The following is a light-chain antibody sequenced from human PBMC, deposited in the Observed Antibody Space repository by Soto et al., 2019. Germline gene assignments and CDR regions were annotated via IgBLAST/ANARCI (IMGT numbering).Light chain of an antibody. CDR3: SSYSTTSSPHVL. J-gene: IGLJ2*01. CDR2: EVT. Sequence: QSALTQPASVSGSPGQSITISCTGTRSDVGRYNYVSWYQQHPGKAPKLLIYEVTYRPSGVSTRFSASKSGSTASLTISGIQAEDEADYYCSSYSTTSSPHVLFGGGTKLPS. V-gene: IGLV2-14*01. CDR1: RSDVGRYNY.